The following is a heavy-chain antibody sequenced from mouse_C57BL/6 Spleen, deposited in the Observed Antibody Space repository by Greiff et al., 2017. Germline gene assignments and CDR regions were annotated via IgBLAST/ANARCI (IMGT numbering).Heavy chain of an antibody. CDR2: ISYSGST. CDR3: AIGGWDWYFDV. J-gene: IGHJ1*03. V-gene: IGHV3-1*01. D-gene: IGHD2-3*01. CDR1: GYSITSGYD. Sequence: VQLKESGPGMVKPSQSLSLTCTVTGYSITSGYDWHWIRHFPGNKLEWMGYISYSGSTNYNPSLKSRISITHDTSKNHFFLKLNSVTTEDTATYYCAIGGWDWYFDVWGTGTTVTVSS.